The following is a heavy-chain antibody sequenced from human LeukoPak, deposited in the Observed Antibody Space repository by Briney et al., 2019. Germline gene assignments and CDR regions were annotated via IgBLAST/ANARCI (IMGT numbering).Heavy chain of an antibody. D-gene: IGHD3-10*01. Sequence: GGSLRLSCAASGFTFSNDWMHWVRQAPGKGLVWVSRIKSDGSSTTYADSVKGRFTISRDNSKNTLYLQMNTLRAEDTAVYYCAKDRGIISDYWGQGTLVTVSS. CDR1: GFTFSNDW. CDR3: AKDRGIISDY. CDR2: IKSDGSST. V-gene: IGHV3-74*01. J-gene: IGHJ4*02.